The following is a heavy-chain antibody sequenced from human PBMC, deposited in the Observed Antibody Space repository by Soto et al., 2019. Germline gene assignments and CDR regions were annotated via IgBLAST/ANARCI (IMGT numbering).Heavy chain of an antibody. CDR2: IYYSWST. CDR1: VGSISSSSYY. V-gene: IGHV4-39*02. CDR3: ARDTHLCQIGGACYPATGGVEY. Sequence: SETLSLTCTVSVGSISSSSYYLGWIRQPPGKGLEWIGSIYYSWSTYYNPSLKSRVTISLDTSNNQFSLKLSSVTAADTAVYYCARDTHLCQIGGACYPATGGVEYWGQGTMVTVSS. D-gene: IGHD2-21*02. J-gene: IGHJ4*02.